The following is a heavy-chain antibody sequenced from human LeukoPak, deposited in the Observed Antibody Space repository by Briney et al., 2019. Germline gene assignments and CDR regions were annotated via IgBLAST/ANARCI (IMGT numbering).Heavy chain of an antibody. Sequence: PSETLSLTCAVSGYSISSGYYWGWIRQSPEKGLEWIGSIYHSGTTYYNPSLKSRVTISIDTSKNQFSLNLNSVTAADTAVYYCAWKYYYDSSGYFYVDQRGKGILVTVSS. CDR3: AWKYYYDSSGYFYVDQ. J-gene: IGHJ4*02. V-gene: IGHV4-38-2*01. D-gene: IGHD3-22*01. CDR2: IYHSGTT. CDR1: GYSISSGYY.